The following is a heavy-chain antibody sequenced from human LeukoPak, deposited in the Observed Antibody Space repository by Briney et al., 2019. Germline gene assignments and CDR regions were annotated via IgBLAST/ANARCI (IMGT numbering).Heavy chain of an antibody. Sequence: SVKVSCKASGGTFSSYAISWVRQAPGQGLEWMGGIIPMFGTANYAQKFQGRVTITTEESKNTAYMELNSLGSEDTAVFYCSRVFARGGEISGSYYYYWGEGTLVTVSS. CDR1: GGTFSSYA. CDR2: IIPMFGTA. V-gene: IGHV1-69*05. J-gene: IGHJ4*02. CDR3: SRVFARGGEISGSYYYY. D-gene: IGHD1-26*01.